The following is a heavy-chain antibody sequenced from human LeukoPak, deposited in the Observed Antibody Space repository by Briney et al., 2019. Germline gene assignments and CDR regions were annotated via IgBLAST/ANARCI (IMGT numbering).Heavy chain of an antibody. CDR2: INPNSGGT. Sequence: ASVKVSCKASGYTFTGYYIHWVRQAPGQGLEWMGRINPNSGGTNYAQKFQGRVTMTRDTSNSTAYMELSRLRSDDTAVYYCARDIVGIGYYDSSGHEDYWGQGSLVTVSS. CDR3: ARDIVGIGYYDSSGHEDY. CDR1: GYTFTGYY. D-gene: IGHD3-22*01. J-gene: IGHJ4*02. V-gene: IGHV1-2*06.